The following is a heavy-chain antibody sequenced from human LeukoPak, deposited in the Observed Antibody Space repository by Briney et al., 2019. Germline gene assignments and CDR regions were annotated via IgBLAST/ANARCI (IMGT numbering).Heavy chain of an antibody. CDR3: ARPNWNNWFDP. Sequence: PSETLSLTCAVYGGSFSGYYWSWIRQPPGKGVEWIGEINHSGSTNYNPSLKSRVTISVDTSKNQFSLELSSVTAADTAVYYCARPNWNNWFDPWGQGTLVTVSS. CDR1: GGSFSGYY. D-gene: IGHD1-1*01. CDR2: INHSGST. V-gene: IGHV4-34*01. J-gene: IGHJ5*02.